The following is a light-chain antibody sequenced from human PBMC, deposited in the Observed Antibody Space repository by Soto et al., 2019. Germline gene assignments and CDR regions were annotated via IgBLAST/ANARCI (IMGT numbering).Light chain of an antibody. J-gene: IGKJ4*01. Sequence: EIVMTQSPATLSVSPGERATLSCRASHSVSSRLAWYQQKPGQAPRLLIHGASTRATGLPARFSGSGSGTEFTLTISSLQSEDFAVYYCQHYTNWPLTFGGGTKVDIK. V-gene: IGKV3-15*01. CDR3: QHYTNWPLT. CDR1: HSVSSR. CDR2: GAS.